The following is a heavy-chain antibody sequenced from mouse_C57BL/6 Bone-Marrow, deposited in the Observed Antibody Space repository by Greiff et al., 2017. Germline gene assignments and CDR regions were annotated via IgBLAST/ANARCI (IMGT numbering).Heavy chain of an antibody. V-gene: IGHV1-53*01. CDR1: GYTFTSYW. J-gene: IGHJ3*01. CDR3: ASENDGYYVTFLFDY. Sequence: QVQLQQSGTELVKPGASVKLSCKASGYTFTSYWMHWVKQRPGQGLEWIGNINPSNGGTNYNEKFKSKATLTVDKSSSTAYIQLSSLTSEDSAVYYCASENDGYYVTFLFDYWGQGTLVTVSA. CDR2: INPSNGGT. D-gene: IGHD2-3*01.